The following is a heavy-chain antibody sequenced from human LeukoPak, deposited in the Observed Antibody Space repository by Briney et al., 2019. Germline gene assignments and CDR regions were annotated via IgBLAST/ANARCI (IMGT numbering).Heavy chain of an antibody. D-gene: IGHD6-19*01. CDR3: ARVLPYSSGWGVDY. V-gene: IGHV4-59*01. CDR2: IYYTGST. J-gene: IGHJ4*02. Sequence: SETLSLTCTVSGGSIRSYYWSWIRQPPGKGLEWIGYIYYTGSTNYNPSLKSRVTISVGTSKNQFSLNLISVTAADTAVYYCARVLPYSSGWGVDYWGQGALVTVSS. CDR1: GGSIRSYY.